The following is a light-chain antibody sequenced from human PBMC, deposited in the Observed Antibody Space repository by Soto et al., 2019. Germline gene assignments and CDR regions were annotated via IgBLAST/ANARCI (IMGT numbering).Light chain of an antibody. CDR1: QGISNY. Sequence: DIQMTQSPSSLSASVGDRVTITCRASQGISNYLAWYQQKPGKVPKLLIYAASTLQSGVPSRFSGSGSGTDFTLTISTRQPKDVATYYCQKYNSAPFTFAPGPKWIS. CDR2: AAS. J-gene: IGKJ3*01. V-gene: IGKV1-27*01. CDR3: QKYNSAPFT.